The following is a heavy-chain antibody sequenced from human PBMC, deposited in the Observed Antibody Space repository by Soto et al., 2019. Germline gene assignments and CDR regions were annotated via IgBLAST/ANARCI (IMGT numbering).Heavy chain of an antibody. Sequence: SETLSLTCAVSGGSISSNNWWTWVRQPPGEGLEWIGEVFHSGSTNYNPSLKSRVSMSVDTSKNQFSLRLSSVTAADTAVYYCARRQYFDFWSSYSYSNHAVDVWGQGTTVTVSS. CDR1: GGSISSNNW. J-gene: IGHJ6*02. D-gene: IGHD3-3*01. CDR2: VFHSGST. CDR3: ARRQYFDFWSSYSYSNHAVDV. V-gene: IGHV4-4*02.